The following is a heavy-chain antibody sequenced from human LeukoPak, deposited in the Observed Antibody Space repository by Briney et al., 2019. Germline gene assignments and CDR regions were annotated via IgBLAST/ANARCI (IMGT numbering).Heavy chain of an antibody. CDR3: ARGPASNIVVVPASIRL. J-gene: IGHJ4*02. CDR1: VHTFTIYY. CDR2: MNPNRGNT. D-gene: IGHD2-2*02. Sequence: ASVNVSCKASVHTFTIYYINWVRQATAQGREWMGWMNPNRGNTGYTQKFQGRVTITRHTPITTAYMELSALRCEDTAVFFCARGPASNIVVVPASIRLWGERTLVTVSS. V-gene: IGHV1-8*01.